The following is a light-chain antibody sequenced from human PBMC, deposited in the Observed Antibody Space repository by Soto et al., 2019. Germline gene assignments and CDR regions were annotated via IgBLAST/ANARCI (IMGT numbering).Light chain of an antibody. CDR2: EGS. Sequence: QSALTQPASVSGSPGQSITISCTGTSSDVGSYNLVSWYQQHPGKAPKLMIYEGSKRPSGVSNRVSGSKSGNTASLTISGLQAEDEADYYCCSYAGRSTDVFGTGTKLTVL. V-gene: IGLV2-23*01. CDR3: CSYAGRSTDV. J-gene: IGLJ1*01. CDR1: SSDVGSYNL.